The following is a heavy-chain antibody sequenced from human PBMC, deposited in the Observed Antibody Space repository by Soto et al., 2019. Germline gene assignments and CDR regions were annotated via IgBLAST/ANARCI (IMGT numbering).Heavy chain of an antibody. CDR2: IYYSGST. V-gene: IGHV4-59*08. Sequence: SETLSLTCTVSGGSISSYYWSWIRQPPGKGLEWIGYIYYSGSTNYNPSLKSRVTISVDTSKNQFSLKLSSVTAADTAVYYCVSLCPPPYADALTNYTDAFDYWGQGTLVTVSS. D-gene: IGHD3-3*01. J-gene: IGHJ4*02. CDR1: GGSISSYY. CDR3: VSLCPPPYADALTNYTDAFDY.